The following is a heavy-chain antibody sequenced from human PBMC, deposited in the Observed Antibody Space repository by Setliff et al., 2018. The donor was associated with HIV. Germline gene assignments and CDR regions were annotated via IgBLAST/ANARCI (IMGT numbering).Heavy chain of an antibody. CDR3: ARDGPLEGSYRYYYYYMDV. CDR1: GDSISSGSYL. V-gene: IGHV4-61*02. J-gene: IGHJ6*03. Sequence: SETLSLTCTVSGDSISSGSYLWNWIRQPAGKGLEWIGRVYSRGSTDYNPSLKSRVTISLDTSKNQFSLKLSSVTAADTAVYYCARDGPLEGSYRYYYYYMDVWGKGTTVTVSS. D-gene: IGHD3-10*01. CDR2: VYSRGST.